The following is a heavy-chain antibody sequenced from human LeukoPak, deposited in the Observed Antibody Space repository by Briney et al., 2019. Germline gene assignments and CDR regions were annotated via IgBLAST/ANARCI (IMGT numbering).Heavy chain of an antibody. CDR1: GYTFTSHG. D-gene: IGHD6-19*01. CDR2: ITAYNGNT. CDR3: ARYQWLLSYYFDF. V-gene: IGHV1-18*01. Sequence: ASVKVSCKPSGYTFTSHGISWVRQAPGQGLEWMGWITAYNGNTNYAQKFQDRVTMTTDTSTSTAYMELRSLRSDDTAVYYRARYQWLLSYYFDFWGQGTLVTVSS. J-gene: IGHJ4*02.